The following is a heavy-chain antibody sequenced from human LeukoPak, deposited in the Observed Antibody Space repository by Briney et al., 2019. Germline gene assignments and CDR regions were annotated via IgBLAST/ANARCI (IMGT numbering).Heavy chain of an antibody. CDR2: ISTSGANT. V-gene: IGHV3-21*06. J-gene: IGHJ4*02. D-gene: IGHD3-10*01. Sequence: PGESLRLSCVASGFTFSSYSTNWVRQAPGKGLEWVSSISTSGANTDYADSVKGRFTISRDNAKNSLYLQMTSLRAEDTAVYYCAREPRRYGSGTYPPDSWGRGNLVTVSA. CDR1: GFTFSSYS. CDR3: AREPRRYGSGTYPPDS.